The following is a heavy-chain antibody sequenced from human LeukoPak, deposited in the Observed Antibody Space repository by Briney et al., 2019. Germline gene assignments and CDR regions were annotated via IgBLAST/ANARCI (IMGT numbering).Heavy chain of an antibody. D-gene: IGHD6-19*01. J-gene: IGHJ4*02. CDR1: GGSFSGYY. CDR2: INHSGST. Sequence: SETLSLTCAIYGGSFSGYYWIWIRQPPGKGLEWIGEINHSGSTNYNPSLKSRVTISVDTSKNQFSLKLSSVTAADTAVYYCARRSRYSSGWLDYWGQGTLVTVSS. CDR3: ARRSRYSSGWLDY. V-gene: IGHV4-34*01.